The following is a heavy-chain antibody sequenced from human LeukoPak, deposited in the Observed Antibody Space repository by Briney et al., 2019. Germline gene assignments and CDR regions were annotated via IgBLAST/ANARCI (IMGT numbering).Heavy chain of an antibody. V-gene: IGHV1-69*04. CDR2: IIPILGIA. CDR1: GGTFSSYA. D-gene: IGHD4-17*01. Sequence: SVKVSCKASGGTFSSYAISWVRQAPGQGLEWMGRIIPILGIANYAQKFQGRVTIAADKSTSTAYMELSSLRSEDTAVYYCAREGRRVTTNWGQGTLVTVSS. CDR3: AREGRRVTTN. J-gene: IGHJ4*02.